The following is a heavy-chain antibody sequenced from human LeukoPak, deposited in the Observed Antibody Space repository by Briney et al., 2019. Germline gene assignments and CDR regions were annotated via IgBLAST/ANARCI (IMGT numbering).Heavy chain of an antibody. CDR2: IYYSGST. D-gene: IGHD6-13*01. V-gene: IGHV4-31*03. CDR3: ARALNLPISQQLVPHFDY. CDR1: GGSISSGGYY. J-gene: IGHJ4*02. Sequence: SETLSLTCTVSGGSISSGGYYWSWIRQHPGKGLEWIGYIYYSGSTYYNPSLKSRVTISVDTSKNQFSLKLSSVTAADTAVYYCARALNLPISQQLVPHFDYWGQGTLVTVSS.